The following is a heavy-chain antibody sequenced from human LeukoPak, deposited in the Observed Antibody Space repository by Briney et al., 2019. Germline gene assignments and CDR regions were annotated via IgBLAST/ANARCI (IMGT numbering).Heavy chain of an antibody. V-gene: IGHV3-23*01. CDR2: ISGSGGST. CDR3: AKDLDYYGSGSYDFDY. Sequence: GGSLRLSCAPSGLTLSSYAMRGVRQAPGKGREWVSAISGSGGSTYYADSVKGRFTISRDNSKNTLYLQMNSLRAEDTAVYYCAKDLDYYGSGSYDFDYWGQGTLVTVSS. CDR1: GLTLSSYA. D-gene: IGHD3-10*01. J-gene: IGHJ4*02.